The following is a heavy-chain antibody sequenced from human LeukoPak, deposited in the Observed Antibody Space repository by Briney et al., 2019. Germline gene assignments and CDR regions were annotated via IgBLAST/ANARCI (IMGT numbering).Heavy chain of an antibody. CDR3: ARAPPVTGYYYYMDV. J-gene: IGHJ6*03. Sequence: ASVKVSCKASGYTFTGYYMHWVRQAPGQGLEWMGWINPNSGGTNDAQKFQGRVTMTRDTSISTAYMELSRLRSDDTAVYYCARAPPVTGYYYYMDVWGKGTTVTVSS. D-gene: IGHD4-17*01. CDR1: GYTFTGYY. CDR2: INPNSGGT. V-gene: IGHV1-2*02.